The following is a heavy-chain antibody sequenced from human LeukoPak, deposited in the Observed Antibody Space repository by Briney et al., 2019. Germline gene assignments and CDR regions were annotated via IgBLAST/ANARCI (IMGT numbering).Heavy chain of an antibody. CDR1: GGSINTYY. CDR2: IYYSGTT. V-gene: IGHV4-59*01. CDR3: ATPTSSWSEPYFDY. Sequence: SETLSLNCTVSGGSINTYYWSWIRQPPGKGLEWIGYIYYSGTTNYNPSLKSRVSISVDTSKNHFSLKLTSVTAADTAVYYCATPTSSWSEPYFDYWGQGTLVTVSS. D-gene: IGHD6-13*01. J-gene: IGHJ4*02.